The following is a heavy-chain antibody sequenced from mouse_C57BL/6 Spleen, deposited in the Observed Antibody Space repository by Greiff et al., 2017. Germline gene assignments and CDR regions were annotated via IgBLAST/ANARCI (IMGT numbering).Heavy chain of an antibody. CDR1: GYTFTDYN. Sequence: EVQLQQSGPELVKPGASVKIPCKASGYTFTDYNMDWVKQSHGKSLEWIGDINPNNGGTIYNQKFKGKATLTVDKSSSTAYMELRSLTSEATAVYYCARRGGSSFYYAMDYWGQGTSVTVSS. J-gene: IGHJ4*01. CDR3: ARRGGSSFYYAMDY. CDR2: INPNNGGT. D-gene: IGHD1-1*01. V-gene: IGHV1-18*01.